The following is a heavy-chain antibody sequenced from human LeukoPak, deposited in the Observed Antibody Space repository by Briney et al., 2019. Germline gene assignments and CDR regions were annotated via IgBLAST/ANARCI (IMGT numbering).Heavy chain of an antibody. CDR1: GYTFTGYY. CDR3: ARAASRQGVVVTQSLGY. J-gene: IGHJ4*02. D-gene: IGHD2-21*02. V-gene: IGHV1-2*02. Sequence: GASVKVSCKASGYTFTGYYMHWVRQAPGQGLEWMGWINPNSGGTNYAQKFQGRVTMTRDTSISTAYMELSRLRSDDTAVYYCARAASRQGVVVTQSLGYWGQGTLVTVSS. CDR2: INPNSGGT.